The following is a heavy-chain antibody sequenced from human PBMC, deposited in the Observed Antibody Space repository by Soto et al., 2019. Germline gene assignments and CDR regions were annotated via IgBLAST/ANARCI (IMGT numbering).Heavy chain of an antibody. Sequence: QVQLVQSGAEVKKPGASVKVSCKASGYSFTIYGISWVRQAPGQGLEWMGWISPDNGHTNYAQKLQGRVTMTTDTSTSTAYMELRSLRSDDTAVYDCARVDIVVIPAAKDYSYYYYMDVWGKGTTVSVSS. J-gene: IGHJ6*03. V-gene: IGHV1-18*01. CDR3: ARVDIVVIPAAKDYSYYYYMDV. CDR2: ISPDNGHT. CDR1: GYSFTIYG. D-gene: IGHD2-2*01.